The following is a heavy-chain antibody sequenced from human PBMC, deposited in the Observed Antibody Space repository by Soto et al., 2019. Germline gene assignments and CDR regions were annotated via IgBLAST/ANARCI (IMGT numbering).Heavy chain of an antibody. J-gene: IGHJ6*02. CDR2: IIPIFDTA. Sequence: QVQLVQSGAEVKKPGSSVKVSCKASGGTFSSYAISWVRQAPGQGLEWMGGIIPIFDTADYAKKFQGRVTITADESTNPAYMELSSLRSEDTAVYYCAGHSSGVPGYYYGMDVWGQGTTVTVSS. V-gene: IGHV1-69*12. CDR3: AGHSSGVPGYYYGMDV. CDR1: GGTFSSYA. D-gene: IGHD3-22*01.